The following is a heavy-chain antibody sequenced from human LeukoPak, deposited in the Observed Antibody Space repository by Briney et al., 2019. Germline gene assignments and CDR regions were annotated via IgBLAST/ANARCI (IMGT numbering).Heavy chain of an antibody. CDR3: AKGGAVVLHAFDA. CDR2: ITSSGDTT. D-gene: IGHD2-2*01. CDR1: GFTFSDYA. J-gene: IGHJ3*01. V-gene: IGHV3-23*01. Sequence: PGGSLRLSRAASGFTFSDYAMSWVRQAPGKGLEWVSIITSSGDTTYYADSVKGRFTISRDNSKSTLYLQINSLRAEDTAVYYCAKGGAVVLHAFDAWGQGAMVIVSS.